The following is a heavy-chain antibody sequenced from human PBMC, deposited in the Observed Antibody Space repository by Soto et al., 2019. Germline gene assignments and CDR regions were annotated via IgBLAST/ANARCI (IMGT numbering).Heavy chain of an antibody. V-gene: IGHV4-31*03. CDR3: ARGSFSSSSSWFDP. CDR2: ISNSGNT. CDR1: GGSMRSGCYY. J-gene: IGHJ5*02. D-gene: IGHD6-6*01. Sequence: SETLSLTCTVSGGSMRSGCYYWTWIRQHPGKGLEWVAYISNSGNTYYNPSLETRLTISLDTSKNLFSLSLTSVTAADTALYYCARGSFSSSSSWFDPWGQGTLVTVSS.